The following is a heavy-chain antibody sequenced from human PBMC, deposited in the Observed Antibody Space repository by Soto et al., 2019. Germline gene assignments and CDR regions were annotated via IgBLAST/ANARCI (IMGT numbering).Heavy chain of an antibody. J-gene: IGHJ3*02. Sequence: GGSLRLSCAASGFTVSSNYMSWVRQAPGKGLEWVSIIYNTDGTFYADSVKGRFTISRHNSKNTLYLEMNSLRAEDTAVYYCARAPVRWYGFDAFDIWGQGTMVTVS. CDR3: ARAPVRWYGFDAFDI. CDR2: IYNTDGT. D-gene: IGHD6-13*01. CDR1: GFTVSSNY. V-gene: IGHV3-53*04.